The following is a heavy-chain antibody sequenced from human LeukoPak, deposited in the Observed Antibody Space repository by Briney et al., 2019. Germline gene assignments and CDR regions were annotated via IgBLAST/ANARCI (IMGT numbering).Heavy chain of an antibody. D-gene: IGHD3-10*01. CDR1: GFTFSSYW. CDR3: ARAFTMVATSENY. Sequence: GGSLRLSCAASGFTFSSYWMSWVRQAPGKGLEWVANIKQDGSEKYYVDSVKGRFTISRDNAKNSLYLQMNSLRAEDTAVYYCARAFTMVATSENYWGQGTLVTVSS. J-gene: IGHJ4*02. V-gene: IGHV3-7*01. CDR2: IKQDGSEK.